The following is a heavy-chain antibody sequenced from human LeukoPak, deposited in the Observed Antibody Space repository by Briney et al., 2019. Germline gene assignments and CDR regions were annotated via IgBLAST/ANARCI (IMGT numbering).Heavy chain of an antibody. D-gene: IGHD6-13*01. Sequence: GGPLRLSCAASGFTFSSYAMHWVRQAPGKGLEWVAVISYDGSNKYYADSVKGRFTISRDNSKNTLYLQMNSLRAEDTAVYYCARVDSRGIAAAGTSEYFQHWGQGTLATVSS. CDR3: ARVDSRGIAAAGTSEYFQH. J-gene: IGHJ1*01. CDR2: ISYDGSNK. CDR1: GFTFSSYA. V-gene: IGHV3-30-3*01.